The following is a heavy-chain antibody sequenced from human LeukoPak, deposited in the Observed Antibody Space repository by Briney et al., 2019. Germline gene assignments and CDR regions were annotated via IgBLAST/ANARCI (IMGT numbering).Heavy chain of an antibody. D-gene: IGHD2-15*01. CDR2: IINSGGTI. CDR3: ARRLVVSADSYGMDV. Sequence: GGSLRLSCAASGFTFSIHGMNWVRQTPGKGLEWVSYIINSGGTIYYADSVQGRFTISRDNAKNSLYLQMHSLRDEDTAVYYCARRLVVSADSYGMDVWGQGATVTVSS. J-gene: IGHJ6*02. CDR1: GFTFSIHG. V-gene: IGHV3-48*02.